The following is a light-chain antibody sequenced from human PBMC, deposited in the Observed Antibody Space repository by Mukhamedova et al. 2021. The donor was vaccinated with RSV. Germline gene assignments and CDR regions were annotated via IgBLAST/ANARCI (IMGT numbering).Light chain of an antibody. V-gene: IGLV2-14*04. CDR1: SSDVGGYNY. Sequence: GTSSDVGGYNYVSWYQQHPGKAPKLMIYDVSKRPSGVSNRFSGSKSGNTASLTISGLQAEDEADYYCSSYTSSSTVVFGGGTKLT. CDR3: SSYTSSSTVV. CDR2: DVS. J-gene: IGLJ2*01.